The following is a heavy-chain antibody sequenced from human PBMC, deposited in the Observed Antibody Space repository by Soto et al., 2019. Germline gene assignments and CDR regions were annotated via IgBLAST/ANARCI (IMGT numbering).Heavy chain of an antibody. V-gene: IGHV4-59*01. CDR1: GGSTTSDY. D-gene: IGHD3-10*01. Sequence: SETLSLTCPFSGGSTTSDYWSWIRQPPGKGLEWLGYIFHSLGAKYNPSLGSRGTISLDTSKNQLSLSLRSVTAADTAIYFCVRDLNGSGDYWGQGTLVTVSS. CDR3: VRDLNGSGDY. CDR2: IFHSLGA. J-gene: IGHJ4*02.